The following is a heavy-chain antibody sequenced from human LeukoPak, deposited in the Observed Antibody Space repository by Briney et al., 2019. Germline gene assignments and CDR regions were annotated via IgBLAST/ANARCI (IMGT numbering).Heavy chain of an antibody. V-gene: IGHV4-34*01. J-gene: IGHJ4*02. D-gene: IGHD5-18*01. CDR2: INHSGRT. CDR3: ARVFRGYSYGLERPKRYYFDY. CDR1: GGSFSGYY. Sequence: PSETLSLTCAVYGGSFSGYYWSWIRQPPGKGLEWIGEINHSGRTNYNPSLKSRVTISVDTSKNQFSLKLSSVTAADTAVYYCARVFRGYSYGLERPKRYYFDYWGQGTLVTVSS.